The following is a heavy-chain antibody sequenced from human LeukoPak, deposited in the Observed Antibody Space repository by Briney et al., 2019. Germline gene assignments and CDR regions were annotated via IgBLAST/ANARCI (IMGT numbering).Heavy chain of an antibody. CDR3: ARRELAYYFDY. CDR1: GDSISSYY. V-gene: IGHV4-59*08. Sequence: SETLSLTCTVSGDSISSYYWSWIRQPPGKGLEWIGYIYYDGSTKYNPSLKSRVTISVDTSKNQFSLKLSSVTAADTAVYYCARRELAYYFDYWAREPWSPSPQ. D-gene: IGHD3-10*01. CDR2: IYYDGST. J-gene: IGHJ4*02.